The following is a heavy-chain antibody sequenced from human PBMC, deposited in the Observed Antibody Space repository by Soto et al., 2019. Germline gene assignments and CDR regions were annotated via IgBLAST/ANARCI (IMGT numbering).Heavy chain of an antibody. CDR2: INHSGST. CDR3: ARRRALLWELPYWFDP. V-gene: IGHV4-34*01. Sequence: QVQLQQWGAGLLKPSETLSLTCAVYGGSFSGYYWSWIRQPPGKGLEWIGEINHSGSTNYNPSLQSRVTISVDTSKNQFSLKLSSVTAADTAVYYCARRRALLWELPYWFDPWGQGTLVTVSS. D-gene: IGHD1-26*01. CDR1: GGSFSGYY. J-gene: IGHJ5*02.